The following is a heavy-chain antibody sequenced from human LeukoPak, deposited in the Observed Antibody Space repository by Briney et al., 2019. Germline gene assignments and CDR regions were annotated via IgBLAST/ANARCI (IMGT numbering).Heavy chain of an antibody. D-gene: IGHD2-15*01. Sequence: PGGSLRLSCAVSGFTFNSYWMSWVRQAPGKGPEWVANIKQDGSEKFYVDSVKGRFTISRDNARNSLYLQMNSLRADDTAVYYCARGRYCSGGSCHYFDYWGQGTLVTVSS. CDR2: IKQDGSEK. CDR1: GFTFNSYW. V-gene: IGHV3-7*01. CDR3: ARGRYCSGGSCHYFDY. J-gene: IGHJ4*02.